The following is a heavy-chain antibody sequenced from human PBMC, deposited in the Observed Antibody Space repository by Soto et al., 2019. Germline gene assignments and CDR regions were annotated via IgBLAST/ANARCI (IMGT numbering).Heavy chain of an antibody. CDR3: ARVSGSYFGGMDV. CDR1: GGSISSSNW. J-gene: IGHJ6*02. D-gene: IGHD1-26*01. Sequence: QVQLQESGPGLVKPSGTLSLTCAVSGGSISSSNWWSWVRQPPGKGLEWIGEIYHSGSTNYNPSLKSGVTISVDKSKNQFSLKLSSVPAADTAVYYCARVSGSYFGGMDVWGQGPTVTVSS. V-gene: IGHV4-4*02. CDR2: IYHSGST.